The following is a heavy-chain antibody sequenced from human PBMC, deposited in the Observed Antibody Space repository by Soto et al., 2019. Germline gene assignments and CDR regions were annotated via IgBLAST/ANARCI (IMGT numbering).Heavy chain of an antibody. J-gene: IGHJ4*02. Sequence: QVQLVESGGGVAQPGRSLRLSCAASGFTFSSYGMHWVRQAPGKGLEWVAVIWYDGSNKYYADSVKGRFTISRDNSKNTLYLQMNGLRAEDTAVYYCARDYSQYYFDYWGQGTLVTVSS. D-gene: IGHD6-13*01. CDR1: GFTFSSYG. CDR2: IWYDGSNK. CDR3: ARDYSQYYFDY. V-gene: IGHV3-33*01.